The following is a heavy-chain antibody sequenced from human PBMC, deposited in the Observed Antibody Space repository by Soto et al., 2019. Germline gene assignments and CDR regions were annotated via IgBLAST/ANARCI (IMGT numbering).Heavy chain of an antibody. V-gene: IGHV3-30*18. CDR1: GFTFSSYG. J-gene: IGHJ4*02. CDR3: AKDRDIVVVVAALPDY. CDR2: ISYDGSNK. D-gene: IGHD2-15*01. Sequence: QVQLVESGGGVVQPGRSLRLSCAASGFTFSSYGMHWVRQAPGKGLVWVAVISYDGSNKYYADSVKGRFTISRDNSKNTLYLQMNSLRSEDTAVYYCAKDRDIVVVVAALPDYRGQGTLITVSS.